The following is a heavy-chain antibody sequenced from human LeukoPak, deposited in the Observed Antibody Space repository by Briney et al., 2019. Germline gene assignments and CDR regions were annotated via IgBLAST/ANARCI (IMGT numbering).Heavy chain of an antibody. J-gene: IGHJ5*02. CDR1: GGSFSGYY. D-gene: IGHD4-17*01. V-gene: IGHV4-59*01. CDR3: ARWASTGNWFDP. Sequence: SETLSLTCAVYGGSFSGYYWSWIRQPPGKGLEWIGYIYYSGSTNYNPSLKSRVTISVDTSKNQFSLKLSSVTAADTAVYYCARWASTGNWFDPWGQGTLVTVSS. CDR2: IYYSGST.